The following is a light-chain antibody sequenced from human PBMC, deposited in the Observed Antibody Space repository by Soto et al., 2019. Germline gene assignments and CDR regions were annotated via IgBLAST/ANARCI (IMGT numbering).Light chain of an antibody. CDR1: QSISSSC. J-gene: IGKJ3*01. CDR3: QQYGRSPFT. CDR2: GAS. V-gene: IGKV3-20*01. Sequence: EIVLTQSPGTLSLSPGERATLSCRASQSISSSCLAWYQQNPGQAPRLLIYGASSRATGIPDRFSGSGSGTDFTLTISRLEPEDFAVYYCQQYGRSPFTFGPGTKVDIK.